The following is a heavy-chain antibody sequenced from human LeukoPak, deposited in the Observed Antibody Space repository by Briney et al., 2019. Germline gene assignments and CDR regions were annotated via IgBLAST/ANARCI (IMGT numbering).Heavy chain of an antibody. V-gene: IGHV5-51*01. Sequence: NPGESLKISCKGSGYSFTSYWIGWVRQMPGKGLEWMGIIYPGDSDTGYSPSFQGQVTISADKSISTAYLQWSSLKASDTAMYYCARSHRRFGELLSTDYWGQGTLVTVSS. D-gene: IGHD3-10*01. CDR3: ARSHRRFGELLSTDY. J-gene: IGHJ4*02. CDR2: IYPGDSDT. CDR1: GYSFTSYW.